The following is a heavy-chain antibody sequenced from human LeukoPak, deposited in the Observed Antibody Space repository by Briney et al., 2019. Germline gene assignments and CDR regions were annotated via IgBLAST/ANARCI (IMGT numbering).Heavy chain of an antibody. Sequence: SETLSLTCTVSGGSISSYYWSWIRQPPGKGLEWIGYIYYSGSTYYNPSLKSRVTISVDTSKNQFSLKLSSVTAADTAVYYCARETYYYGSGTHGWFDPWGQGTLVTVSS. CDR2: IYYSGST. D-gene: IGHD3-10*01. CDR1: GGSISSYY. CDR3: ARETYYYGSGTHGWFDP. J-gene: IGHJ5*02. V-gene: IGHV4-59*12.